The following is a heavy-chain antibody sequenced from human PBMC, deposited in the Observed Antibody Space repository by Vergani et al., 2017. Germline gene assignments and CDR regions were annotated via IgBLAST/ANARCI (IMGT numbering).Heavy chain of an antibody. V-gene: IGHV1-2*02. Sequence: QVQLVQSGAEVKKPGASVKVSCKASGYTFTGYYMHWVRQAPGQGLEWMGWINPNSGGTNYAQKFQGRVTMTRDTSISTAYMELSRLRSDDTAVYYCARDAGESGTGYYIWYFDLWGRGTLVTVSS. CDR1: GYTFTGYY. D-gene: IGHD3/OR15-3a*01. CDR2: INPNSGGT. J-gene: IGHJ2*01. CDR3: ARDAGESGTGYYIWYFDL.